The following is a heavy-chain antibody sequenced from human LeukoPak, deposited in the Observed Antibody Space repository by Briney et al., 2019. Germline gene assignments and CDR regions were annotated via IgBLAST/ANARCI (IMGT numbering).Heavy chain of an antibody. D-gene: IGHD3-10*01. CDR3: VKSGSYCNEPYYFDY. Sequence: VQPGGSLRLSCSASGFTFSRYAMHWVRQAPGKGLEYVSGISSNGGSTYYADSVKGRFTISRDNSKNTLYLQMSSLRAEDTAVYYCVKSGSYCNEPYYFDYWGQGTLVTVSS. CDR1: GFTFSRYA. J-gene: IGHJ4*02. CDR2: ISSNGGST. V-gene: IGHV3-64D*06.